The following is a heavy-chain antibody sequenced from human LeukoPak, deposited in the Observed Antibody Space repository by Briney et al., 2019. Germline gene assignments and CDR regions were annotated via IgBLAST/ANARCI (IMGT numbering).Heavy chain of an antibody. V-gene: IGHV3-9*03. D-gene: IGHD6-13*01. Sequence: GGSLRLSCAASGFTFDDYAMHWVRQAPGKGLEWVSGISWNSGSLGYADSVKGRFTISRDNAKNSLYLQMNSLRAEDMALYYCAKHSHSGSSNFRLSYFQHWGQGTLVTVSS. CDR3: AKHSHSGSSNFRLSYFQH. J-gene: IGHJ1*01. CDR1: GFTFDDYA. CDR2: ISWNSGSL.